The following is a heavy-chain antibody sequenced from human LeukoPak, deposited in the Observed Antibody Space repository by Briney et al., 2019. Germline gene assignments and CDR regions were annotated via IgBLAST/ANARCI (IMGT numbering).Heavy chain of an antibody. J-gene: IGHJ4*02. D-gene: IGHD3-16*01. V-gene: IGHV4-39*02. Sequence: ASETLSLTCTVSGGSISSSSYYWGWIRQPPGKGLEWIGSIYYSGSTYYNPSLKSRATISVDTSKNQFSLKLSSVTAADTAVYYCARDSGGVTYFSDYWGQGTLVTVSS. CDR2: IYYSGST. CDR1: GGSISSSSYY. CDR3: ARDSGGVTYFSDY.